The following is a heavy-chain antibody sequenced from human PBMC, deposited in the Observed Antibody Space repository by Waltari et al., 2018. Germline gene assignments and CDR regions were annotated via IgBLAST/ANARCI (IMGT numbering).Heavy chain of an antibody. CDR3: ARVIADGGVDY. CDR2: IRTYNGNT. D-gene: IGHD6-13*01. V-gene: IGHV1-18*01. CDR1: GYSFTTYG. J-gene: IGHJ4*02. Sequence: QVQLVQSGVEVKKPGASVKVSCQASGYSFTTYGISWVRQAPGQGLEWRGWIRTYNGNTKYAQMFQGRVTMTTDTSSSTAFMELRSLRSDDTAVYYCARVIADGGVDYWGQGTLVTVSS.